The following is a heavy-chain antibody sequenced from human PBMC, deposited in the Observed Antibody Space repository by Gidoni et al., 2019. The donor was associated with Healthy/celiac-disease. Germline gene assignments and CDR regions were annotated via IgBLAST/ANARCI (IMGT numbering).Heavy chain of an antibody. J-gene: IGHJ4*02. Sequence: EVQLVESGGGLVQPGGSLRLSCAASGFTFSSYWMSWVRQAPGKGLEWVANIKQDGSEKYYVDSVKGRFTISRDNAKNSLYLQMNSLRAEDTAVYYCARVRGIAAAGRIDYWGQGTLVTVSS. CDR1: GFTFSSYW. CDR3: ARVRGIAAAGRIDY. V-gene: IGHV3-7*03. D-gene: IGHD6-13*01. CDR2: IKQDGSEK.